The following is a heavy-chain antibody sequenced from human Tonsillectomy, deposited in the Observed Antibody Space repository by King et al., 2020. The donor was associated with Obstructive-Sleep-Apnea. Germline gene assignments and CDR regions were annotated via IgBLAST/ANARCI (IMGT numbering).Heavy chain of an antibody. J-gene: IGHJ4*02. CDR2: IYYIGSP. CDR1: GVAISNSNYY. CDR3: ARDRTYFYDNKGGGIGY. V-gene: IGHV4-39*07. Sequence: QLQESGPGLVKPSETLALTCTVSGVAISNSNYYLGWMRPPPWEGLGWIGSIYYIGSPYYNPSLKSRVTISVDTTNNQFSLKLSSVTAAVTAVYYCARDRTYFYDNKGGGIGYWGQGTQVTVSS. D-gene: IGHD3-22*01.